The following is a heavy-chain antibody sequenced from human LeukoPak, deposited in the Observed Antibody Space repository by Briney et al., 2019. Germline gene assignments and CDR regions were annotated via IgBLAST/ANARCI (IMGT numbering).Heavy chain of an antibody. CDR2: INHSGST. V-gene: IGHV4-34*01. D-gene: IGHD2-15*01. J-gene: IGHJ4*02. CDR3: ARGPKYCSGGSCSSFYFDY. Sequence: SETLSLTCAVYGGSFSGYYWGWIRQPPGKGLEWIGEINHSGSTNYNPSLKSRVTISVDTSKNQFSLKLSSVTAADTAVYYCARGPKYCSGGSCSSFYFDYWGQGTLVTVSS. CDR1: GGSFSGYY.